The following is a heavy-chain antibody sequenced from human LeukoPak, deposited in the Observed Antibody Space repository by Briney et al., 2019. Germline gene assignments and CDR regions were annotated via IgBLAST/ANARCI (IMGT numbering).Heavy chain of an antibody. V-gene: IGHV4-31*03. J-gene: IGHJ4*02. CDR3: ARENYYDSSQQIDY. D-gene: IGHD3-22*01. Sequence: PSETLSLTCTVSGGSISSGGYYWSWIRQHPGKGLEWIGYIYYSGSTYYNPSLKSRVTISVDTSKNQSSLKLSSVAAADTAVYYCARENYYDSSQQIDYWGQGTLVTVSS. CDR1: GGSISSGGYY. CDR2: IYYSGST.